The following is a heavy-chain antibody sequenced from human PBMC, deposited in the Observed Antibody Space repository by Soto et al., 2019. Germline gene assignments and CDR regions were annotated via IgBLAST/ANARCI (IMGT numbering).Heavy chain of an antibody. CDR2: INPSGGST. Sequence: ASVKVSCKASGYTFTSYYMHWVRQAPGQGLEWMGIINPSGGSTSYAQKFQGRVTMTRDTSTSTVYMELSSLRSEDTAVYYCARDPNRSSSSRRGMDVWGQGTTVTVSS. CDR1: GYTFTSYY. D-gene: IGHD6-13*01. V-gene: IGHV1-46*01. CDR3: ARDPNRSSSSRRGMDV. J-gene: IGHJ6*02.